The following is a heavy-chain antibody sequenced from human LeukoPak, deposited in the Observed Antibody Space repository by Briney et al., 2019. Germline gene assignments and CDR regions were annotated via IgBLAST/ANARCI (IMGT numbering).Heavy chain of an antibody. CDR1: GGSFSGYY. V-gene: IGHV4-34*01. Sequence: PSETLSLTCAVYGGSFSGYYWSWIRQPPGKGLEWIGEINHSGSTNYNPSLKSRVTISVDTSKNQFSLKLSSVTAADTAVYYCASASGYDISIFFDYWGQGTLVTVSS. D-gene: IGHD5-12*01. J-gene: IGHJ4*02. CDR3: ASASGYDISIFFDY. CDR2: INHSGST.